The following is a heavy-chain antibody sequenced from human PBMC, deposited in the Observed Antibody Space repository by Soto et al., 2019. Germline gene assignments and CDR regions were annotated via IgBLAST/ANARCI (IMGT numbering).Heavy chain of an antibody. CDR1: GYTFTGYY. CDR3: ARESDSVAATLTDAFDI. CDR2: INPNSGGT. V-gene: IGHV1-2*02. Sequence: ASVKVSCKASGYTFTGYYMHWVRQAPGQGLEWMGWINPNSGGTNYAQKFQGRVTMTRDTSISTAYMELSRLRSDDTAVYYCARESDSVAATLTDAFDIWGQGTMVTVSS. D-gene: IGHD1-26*01. J-gene: IGHJ3*02.